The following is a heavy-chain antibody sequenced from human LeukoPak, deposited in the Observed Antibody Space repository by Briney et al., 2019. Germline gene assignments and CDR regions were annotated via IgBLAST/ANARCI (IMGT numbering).Heavy chain of an antibody. CDR1: GGSITSSSYY. V-gene: IGHV4-39*01. CDR3: ARLRYSGSYSLFDF. D-gene: IGHD1-26*01. CDR2: ISHSGNT. Sequence: KASETLSLTCTVSGGSITSSSYYWGWVRQPPGKGLEWIGSISHSGNTYYNPSLKSRVTISVDTSKSQFSLKLRSVTAADTAVYYCARLRYSGSYSLFDFWGQGILVTVFS. J-gene: IGHJ4*02.